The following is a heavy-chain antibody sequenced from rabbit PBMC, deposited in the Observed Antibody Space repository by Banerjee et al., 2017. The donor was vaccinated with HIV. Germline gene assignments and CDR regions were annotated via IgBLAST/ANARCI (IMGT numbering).Heavy chain of an antibody. J-gene: IGHJ4*01. V-gene: IGHV1S40*01. CDR1: GFDFSSNI. CDR3: SRLYAGARGNWDL. CDR2: IYVDGSGYT. Sequence: QSLEESGGDLVKPGASLTLTCTASGFDFSSNIMCWVRQAPGKGLEWIACIYVDGSGYTDYASWAKGRFTISKTSSTTVTLQMTSLTAADTATYFCSRLYAGARGNWDLWGPGTLVTVS. D-gene: IGHD4-2*01.